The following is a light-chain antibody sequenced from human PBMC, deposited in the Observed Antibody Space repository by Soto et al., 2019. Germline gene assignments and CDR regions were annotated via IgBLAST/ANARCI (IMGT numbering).Light chain of an antibody. Sequence: EIVLTQSPGSLSLSLGERATLSCKASQSVDSAFFAWYQQKPGQPPRLLMYGASRRATGIPDRFSGSGSGTDFPLPISRLEPEDFAVYYCQQYASSLTFGQGTKVEI. V-gene: IGKV3-20*01. CDR3: QQYASSLT. CDR2: GAS. J-gene: IGKJ1*01. CDR1: QSVDSAF.